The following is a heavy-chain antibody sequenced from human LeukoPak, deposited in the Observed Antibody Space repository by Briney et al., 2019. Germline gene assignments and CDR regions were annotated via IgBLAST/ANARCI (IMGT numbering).Heavy chain of an antibody. CDR1: GFTFSSYA. D-gene: IGHD2-15*01. CDR3: AKDVVDQLQPGDY. CDR2: ISGSGGST. J-gene: IGHJ4*02. V-gene: IGHV3-23*01. Sequence: SGGSLRLSCAASGFTFSSYAMSWVRQAPGKGLEWVSAISGSGGSTYYADSVKGRFTISRDNSKNTLYLQMNSLRAEDTAVYYCAKDVVDQLQPGDYWGQGTLVTVSS.